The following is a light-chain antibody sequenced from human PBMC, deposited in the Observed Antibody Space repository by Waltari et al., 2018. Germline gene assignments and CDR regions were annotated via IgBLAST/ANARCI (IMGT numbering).Light chain of an antibody. J-gene: IGLJ3*02. V-gene: IGLV1-44*01. CDR3: ASWDDSLNGHWV. CDR1: ASNIGGNI. Sequence: QSVLTQPPSASGTPGQRVTIPCSGSASNIGGNIVNWYKQLPGKAPKLLIYRSDRRPSGVPDRFSASKTGTSASRAISGLQSEDEADYFCASWDDSLNGHWVFGGGTKVTVL. CDR2: RSD.